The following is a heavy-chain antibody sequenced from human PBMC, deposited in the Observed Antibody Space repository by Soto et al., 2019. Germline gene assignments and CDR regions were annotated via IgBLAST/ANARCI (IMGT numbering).Heavy chain of an antibody. Sequence: GGSLRLSCAASGFTFSSYAMHWVRQAPGKGLEWVAVISYDGSNKYYADSVKGRFTISRGNSKNTLYLQMNSLRAEDTAVYYCAGDFWSGTSYYFDYWGQGTLVTVSS. V-gene: IGHV3-30-3*01. J-gene: IGHJ4*02. CDR3: AGDFWSGTSYYFDY. D-gene: IGHD3-3*01. CDR1: GFTFSSYA. CDR2: ISYDGSNK.